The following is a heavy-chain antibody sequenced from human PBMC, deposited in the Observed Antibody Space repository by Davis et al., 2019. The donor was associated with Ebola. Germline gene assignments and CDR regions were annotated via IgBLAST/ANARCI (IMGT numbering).Heavy chain of an antibody. D-gene: IGHD4-23*01. V-gene: IGHV3-74*01. J-gene: IGHJ4*02. Sequence: PGGSLRLSCVASGFTFSSYWMYWVRQVPGKGLVCVSRLNGDGSSTTYADSVKGRFTISRDNAKITVYLQMNSLRAEDTDVYYCARAHGLYFGGSYDVWGQGTLVDASS. CDR1: GFTFSSYW. CDR2: LNGDGSST. CDR3: ARAHGLYFGGSYDV.